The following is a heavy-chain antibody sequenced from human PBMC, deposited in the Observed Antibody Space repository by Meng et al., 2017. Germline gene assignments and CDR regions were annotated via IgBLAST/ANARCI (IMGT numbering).Heavy chain of an antibody. CDR1: GYTFTSYA. V-gene: IGHV1-3*01. CDR3: ARDSCTGGICYRGSFDY. D-gene: IGHD2-15*01. Sequence: QVQRLQSGAGGKEPGASVKVSCKASGYTFTSYAMHWVRQAPGQSLEWMGWLNAGNGDTKYSQKFQGRVTITRDSSASTAYMELSSLRSEDTAVYYCARDSCTGGICYRGSFDYWAQGTLVTVSS. CDR2: LNAGNGDT. J-gene: IGHJ4*02.